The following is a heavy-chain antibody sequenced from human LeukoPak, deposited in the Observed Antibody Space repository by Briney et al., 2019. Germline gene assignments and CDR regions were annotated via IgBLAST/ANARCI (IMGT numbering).Heavy chain of an antibody. J-gene: IGHJ5*02. CDR1: GFTFSSYW. V-gene: IGHV3-74*01. Sequence: GGSLRLSCAASGFTFSSYWMHWVRQAPGKGLVWVSRIDSDGSSTSYADSVKGRFTISRDNAKNTLYLQMNSLRAEDTAVYYCARFTLSTGSGWFDPWGQGTLVTVSS. D-gene: IGHD1-1*01. CDR2: IDSDGSST. CDR3: ARFTLSTGSGWFDP.